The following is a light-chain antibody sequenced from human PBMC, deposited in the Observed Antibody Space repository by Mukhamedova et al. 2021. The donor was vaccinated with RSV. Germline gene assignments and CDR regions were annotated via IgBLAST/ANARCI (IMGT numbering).Light chain of an antibody. V-gene: IGKV1-27*01. J-gene: IGKJ4*01. Sequence: WYQRRVHGRGPKLLIYGASSLQSGVPSRFSGSGSGIDFTLTISSLQSEDVATYFCQHYNNIPHTFGGGTKVEI. CDR2: GAS. CDR3: QHYNNIPHT.